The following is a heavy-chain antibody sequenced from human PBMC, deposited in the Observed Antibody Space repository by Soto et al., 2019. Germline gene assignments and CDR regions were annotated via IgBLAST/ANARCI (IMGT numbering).Heavy chain of an antibody. CDR1: GGSISSGGYD. J-gene: IGHJ6*02. CDR3: ARDRHYYYGVDV. V-gene: IGHV4-31*03. Sequence: QVQLQESGPGLVKPSQTLSLTCTVSGGSISSGGYDWSWIRQHPGKGLAWIGYIYYSGSTYYNPSLKSRVTISVDTSKNQFSLKLSSVTAADTAVYYCARDRHYYYGVDVWGQGTTVTVSS. CDR2: IYYSGST.